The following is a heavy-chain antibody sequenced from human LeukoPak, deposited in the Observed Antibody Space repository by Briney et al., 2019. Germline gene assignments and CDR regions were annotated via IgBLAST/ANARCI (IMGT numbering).Heavy chain of an antibody. CDR3: AKDGAAAGLYFHH. Sequence: PGGSLRLSCAASGFTFSSYAMSWVRQAPGKGLEWVPAISGSGGSTYYADSVKGRFTISRDNSKNTLYLQMNSLRAEDTAVYYCAKDGAAAGLYFHHWGQGTLVTVSS. J-gene: IGHJ1*01. CDR1: GFTFSSYA. D-gene: IGHD6-13*01. V-gene: IGHV3-23*01. CDR2: ISGSGGST.